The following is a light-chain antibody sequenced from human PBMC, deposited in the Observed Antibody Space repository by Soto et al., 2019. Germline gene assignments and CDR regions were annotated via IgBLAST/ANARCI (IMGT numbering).Light chain of an antibody. J-gene: IGKJ1*01. CDR2: GAS. V-gene: IGKV1-27*01. CDR3: PKYTRPPRT. Sequence: RMSQSPAALSAPEGDRVTLTFRASQCISNYLAWYQQKPGTAPKLLIYGASTFPAVAPARFSGSGSGTEFPLTISLLPSEDVAVYYRPKYTRPPRTFGQGTKVDIK. CDR1: QCISNY.